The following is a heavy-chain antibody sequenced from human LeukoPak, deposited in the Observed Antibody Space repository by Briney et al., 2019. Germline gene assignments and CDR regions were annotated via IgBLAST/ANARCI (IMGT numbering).Heavy chain of an antibody. CDR2: IYDSGST. CDR1: GGSFSGYY. Sequence: SETLSLACAVYGGSFSGYYWSWIRQPPGKGLEWIGSIYDSGSTYYNPSLKSRVTISVDTSKNQFSLKLNSVTAADTAVYYCARHYGPWGQGTLVTVSS. CDR3: ARHYGP. D-gene: IGHD3-10*01. V-gene: IGHV4-34*01. J-gene: IGHJ5*02.